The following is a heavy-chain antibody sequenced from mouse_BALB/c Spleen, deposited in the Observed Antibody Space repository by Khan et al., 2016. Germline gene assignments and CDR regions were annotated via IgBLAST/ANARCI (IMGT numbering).Heavy chain of an antibody. J-gene: IGHJ3*01. CDR3: ARPDYGSSRGFAY. V-gene: IGHV9-3-1*01. D-gene: IGHD1-1*01. CDR1: GYTFTNYG. CDR2: INTYTGEP. Sequence: QIQLVQSGPELKKPGETVRISCKASGYTFTNYGMNWVKQAPGKGLKWMGGINTYTGEPTYADDFKGRFAFSLETSASTAYLQINNLKNEDTATXFSARPDYGSSRGFAYWGQGTLVTVSA.